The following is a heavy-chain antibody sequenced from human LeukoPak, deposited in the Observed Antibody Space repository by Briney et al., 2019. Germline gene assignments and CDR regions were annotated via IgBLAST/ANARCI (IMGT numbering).Heavy chain of an antibody. Sequence: PSETLSLTRTVSGDSISSYYWSWIRQPPGKGLEWVGYIYYSGSTNYSPSLKSRVTISVDTSKKQFSLKLSSVTAADTAVYCARSERIIMILGGAFDIWGQGTVVTVSS. CDR1: GDSISSYY. J-gene: IGHJ3*02. CDR2: IYYSGST. D-gene: IGHD3-22*01. CDR3: ARSERIIMILGGAFDI. V-gene: IGHV4-59*08.